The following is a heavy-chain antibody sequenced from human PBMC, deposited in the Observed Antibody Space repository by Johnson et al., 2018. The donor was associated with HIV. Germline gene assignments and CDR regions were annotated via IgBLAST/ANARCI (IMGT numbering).Heavy chain of an antibody. D-gene: IGHD1-1*01. Sequence: QVQLVESGGGFVKPGGSLRLSCAASGFTFSDYYMSWIRQAPGKGLEWISYISGSGTTIYYTDSVKGRFAISRDNAKNSLFLRMNSLRAEDTAVYYCARDGQLGAFDIWGQGTMVTVSS. CDR3: ARDGQLGAFDI. CDR1: GFTFSDYY. J-gene: IGHJ3*02. V-gene: IGHV3-11*01. CDR2: ISGSGTTI.